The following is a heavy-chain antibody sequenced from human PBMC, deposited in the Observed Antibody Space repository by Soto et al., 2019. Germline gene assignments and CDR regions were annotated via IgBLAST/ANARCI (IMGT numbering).Heavy chain of an antibody. Sequence: QVQLQESGPGLVKPSETLSLTCTVSGGSISSYYWSWIRQPPGKGLEWIGYIYYSGSTNYNPSLKSRVTISVDTSKNQFSLKLSSVTAADTAVYYCAGVAATYYFDYWGQGTLVTVSS. CDR1: GGSISSYY. CDR3: AGVAATYYFDY. D-gene: IGHD2-15*01. V-gene: IGHV4-59*01. CDR2: IYYSGST. J-gene: IGHJ4*02.